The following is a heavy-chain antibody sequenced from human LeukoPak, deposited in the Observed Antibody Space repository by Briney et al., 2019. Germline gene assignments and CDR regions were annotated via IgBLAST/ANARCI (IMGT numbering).Heavy chain of an antibody. D-gene: IGHD4-11*01. J-gene: IGHJ3*02. V-gene: IGHV3-21*01. CDR2: ISSSSIYI. CDR1: GFTFSSYS. Sequence: GGSLRLSCAGSGFTFSSYSMNWVRQAPGKGLEWVPSISSSSIYIYYADSVKGRFTISRDNAKNSLYLQMNSLRAEDTAVYYCARGYSNYGYAFEIWGQGTMVTVSS. CDR3: ARGYSNYGYAFEI.